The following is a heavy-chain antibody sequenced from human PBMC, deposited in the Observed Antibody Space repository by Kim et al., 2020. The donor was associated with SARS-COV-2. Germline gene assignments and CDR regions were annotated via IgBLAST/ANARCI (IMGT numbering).Heavy chain of an antibody. CDR3: TRVGVYCGGDCYEH. CDR1: GFTFGDYA. D-gene: IGHD2-21*01. J-gene: IGHJ5*02. CDR2: IRSKAYGGTT. V-gene: IGHV3-49*03. Sequence: GGSLRLSCTASGFTFGDYAMSWFRQAPGKGLEWVGFIRSKAYGGTTEYAASVKGRFTISRDDSKSIAYLQMNSLKTEDTAVYYCTRVGVYCGGDCYEHWGQGTLVTVSS.